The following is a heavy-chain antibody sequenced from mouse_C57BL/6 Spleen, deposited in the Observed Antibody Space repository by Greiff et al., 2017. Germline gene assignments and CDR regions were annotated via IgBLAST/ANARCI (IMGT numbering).Heavy chain of an antibody. V-gene: IGHV1-82*01. CDR3: ARRDPGTTVSSSFAY. Sequence: QVQLKQSGPELVKPGASVKISCKASGYAFSSSWMNWVKQRPGKGLEWIGRIYPGDGDTNYNGKFKGKATLTADKSSSTAYMQLSSLTSEDSAVYFCARRDPGTTVSSSFAYWGQGTLVTVSA. CDR1: GYAFSSSW. CDR2: IYPGDGDT. J-gene: IGHJ3*01. D-gene: IGHD1-1*01.